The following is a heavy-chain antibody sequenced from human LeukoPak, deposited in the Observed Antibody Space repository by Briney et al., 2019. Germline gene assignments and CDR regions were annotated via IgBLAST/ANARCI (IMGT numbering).Heavy chain of an antibody. D-gene: IGHD2-2*01. CDR1: GFTFSSYE. J-gene: IGHJ4*02. V-gene: IGHV3-7*01. Sequence: GGSLRLSCAASGFTFSSYEMNWVRQPPGKGQEWLANIKQDGSENYYADSVKGRFTFSRDNARNSLYLQMSSLRVEDTAVYYCARVGSTSWYLDYWGQGTLVTVSS. CDR3: ARVGSTSWYLDY. CDR2: IKQDGSEN.